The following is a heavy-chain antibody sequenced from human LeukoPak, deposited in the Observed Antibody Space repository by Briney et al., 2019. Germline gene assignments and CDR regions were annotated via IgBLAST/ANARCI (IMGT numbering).Heavy chain of an antibody. CDR1: GLTHHDYA. J-gene: IGHJ6*03. V-gene: IGHV3-23*01. Sequence: PGGSLRLSCAISGLTHHDYAMTWVRQAPGKGPEWVSTIVSDSSKTYYADSVKGRFTISRDNSNYMLFLHMNSLRAEDTAIYYCAKQPYNYYYLDVWGKGTTVTVSS. D-gene: IGHD2-2*02. CDR3: AKQPYNYYYLDV. CDR2: IVSDSSKT.